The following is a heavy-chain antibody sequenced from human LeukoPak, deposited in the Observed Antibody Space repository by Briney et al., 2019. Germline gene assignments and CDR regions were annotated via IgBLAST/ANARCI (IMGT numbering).Heavy chain of an antibody. CDR1: GDSINSLDL. CDR3: ARGHMVRGVMGGTFDY. Sequence: SETLSLTCTVSGDSINSLDLWSWVRQPPGKGLEWIGEMYLSGTTHSNPSVKSRVTISIDKSKNQFFLNLSSVTAADTAVYYCARGHMVRGVMGGTFDYWGQGTLVTVSS. CDR2: MYLSGTT. J-gene: IGHJ4*02. V-gene: IGHV4-4*02. D-gene: IGHD3-10*01.